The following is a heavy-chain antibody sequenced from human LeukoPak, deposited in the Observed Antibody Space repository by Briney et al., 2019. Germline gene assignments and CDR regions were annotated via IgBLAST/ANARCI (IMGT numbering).Heavy chain of an antibody. J-gene: IGHJ4*02. V-gene: IGHV4-59*12. Sequence: PSETLSLTCTVSGDSISPYYSTWIRQPPGKGLQWIGHVHPSGSTSYNPSLKSRVTISADTSKNQFSLSLTLVNAADTAIYYCATGADAYKTGYWGQGTLVSVFS. CDR3: ATGADAYKTGY. D-gene: IGHD5-24*01. CDR2: VHPSGST. CDR1: GDSISPYY.